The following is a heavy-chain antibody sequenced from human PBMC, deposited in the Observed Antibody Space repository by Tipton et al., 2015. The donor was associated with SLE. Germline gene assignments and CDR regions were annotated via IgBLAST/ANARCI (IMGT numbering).Heavy chain of an antibody. Sequence: SGFTFRNYAMHWVRQAPGKGLEWVALITYDGSNTYYADSVKGRFTISRDNSKNTLYLQMDSLRGDDTAVYYCVKEIRGYYAMHWGQGTMVTVSS. V-gene: IGHV3-30*18. CDR3: VKEIRGYYAMH. CDR2: ITYDGSNT. J-gene: IGHJ4*03. D-gene: IGHD1-26*01. CDR1: GFTFRNYA.